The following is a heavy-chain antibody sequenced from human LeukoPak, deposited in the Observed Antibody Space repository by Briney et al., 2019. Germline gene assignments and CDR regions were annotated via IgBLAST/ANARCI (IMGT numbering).Heavy chain of an antibody. D-gene: IGHD3-3*01. Sequence: GGSLRLSCAASGFSFGSYAMHWVRQAPGRGLEWVAVISYHGTIKYYADSVRGRFTISRDNSKNTLYLQMNSLRAEDTAVYYCARPRYYDVSRSGNYFDFWGQGTLVTVSS. CDR2: ISYHGTIK. J-gene: IGHJ4*02. CDR3: ARPRYYDVSRSGNYFDF. CDR1: GFSFGSYA. V-gene: IGHV3-30-3*01.